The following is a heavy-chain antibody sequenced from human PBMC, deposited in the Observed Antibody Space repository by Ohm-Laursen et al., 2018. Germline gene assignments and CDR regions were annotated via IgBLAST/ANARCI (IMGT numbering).Heavy chain of an antibody. D-gene: IGHD6-13*01. J-gene: IGHJ4*02. CDR3: AIAAAGTGFDY. V-gene: IGHV4-34*01. Sequence: GTLSLTCAVYGGSFSGYYWSWIRQPPGKGLEWIGEINHSGSTNYNPSLKSRVTISVDTSKNQFSLKLSSVTAADTAVYYCAIAAAGTGFDYWGQGTLITVSS. CDR2: INHSGST. CDR1: GGSFSGYY.